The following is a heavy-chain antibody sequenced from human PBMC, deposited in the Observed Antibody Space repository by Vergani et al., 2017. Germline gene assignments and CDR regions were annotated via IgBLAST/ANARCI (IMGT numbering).Heavy chain of an antibody. J-gene: IGHJ6*03. Sequence: QVQLAESGAGRVQPVRSLRLSCAASGFSFSSHAIHWVRQAPGKGLEWGAVISNDGSKKYYADSVKGRFTITRDNSKNTLDLQMNSLRTQDTAVYYCAKACSVTSGSVQCSFYMDVWGKGATVAVS. CDR1: GFSFSSHA. D-gene: IGHD3-10*01. CDR3: AKACSVTSGSVQCSFYMDV. V-gene: IGHV3-30*18. CDR2: ISNDGSKK.